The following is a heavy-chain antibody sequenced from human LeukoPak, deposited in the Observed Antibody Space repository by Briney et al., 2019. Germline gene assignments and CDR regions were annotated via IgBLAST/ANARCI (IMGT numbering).Heavy chain of an antibody. D-gene: IGHD1-1*01. CDR2: INPNSGET. CDR1: GYTLSGYY. CDR3: ARYNWNDVVSALDY. V-gene: IGHV1-2*02. Sequence: RASVRVSCKASGYTLSGYYIHWVRQAPGQGLEWMGWINPNSGETNYAQKFQGGVTLTRDTSISTFYMEVSRLRSDNTAVYFFARYNWNDVVSALDYWGQGTLVTVS. J-gene: IGHJ4*02.